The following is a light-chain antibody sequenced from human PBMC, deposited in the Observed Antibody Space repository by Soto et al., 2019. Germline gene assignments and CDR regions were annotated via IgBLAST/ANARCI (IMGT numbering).Light chain of an antibody. CDR2: YDS. Sequence: SNELTQPPSVSVAPGKTARITCGGNNIGSKSVHWYQQKPGQAPVLVIYYDSDRPSGIPERFSGSNSGNTATLTISRVEAGDEADYYCQVWDSSSDHVVFGGGTKLTVL. J-gene: IGLJ2*01. CDR1: NIGSKS. CDR3: QVWDSSSDHVV. V-gene: IGLV3-21*04.